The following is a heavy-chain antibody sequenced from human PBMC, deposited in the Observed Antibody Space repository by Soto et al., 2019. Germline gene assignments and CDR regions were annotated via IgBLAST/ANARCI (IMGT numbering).Heavy chain of an antibody. D-gene: IGHD2-15*01. CDR1: GGSISNGGYS. J-gene: IGHJ4*02. Sequence: QLQLQESGSGLVKSSQTLSLTCAISGGSISNGGYSWSWTRQPPGKGLEWFGYIYHIGSTYYNPSLKSRVTILVERSKNQFSLKMSSMTAADTAVYYCARMDCSGGNCYFFDYWGQGALVTVSS. CDR3: ARMDCSGGNCYFFDY. V-gene: IGHV4-30-2*01. CDR2: IYHIGST.